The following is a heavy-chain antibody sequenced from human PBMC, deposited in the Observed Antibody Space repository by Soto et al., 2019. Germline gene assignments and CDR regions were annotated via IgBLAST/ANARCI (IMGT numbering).Heavy chain of an antibody. Sequence: QVQLVQSGAEVKKPGSSVKVSCKASGGTFSSYAISWVRQAPGQGLEWMGGIIPISGTANYAQKFQGRVTITADESTSTAYKELSSLRSDDTAVYYCARSQGSSTSLEIYYYYYYGMDVWGQGTTVTVSS. CDR2: IIPISGTA. CDR3: ARSQGSSTSLEIYYYYYYGMDV. CDR1: GGTFSSYA. J-gene: IGHJ6*02. V-gene: IGHV1-69*01. D-gene: IGHD2-2*01.